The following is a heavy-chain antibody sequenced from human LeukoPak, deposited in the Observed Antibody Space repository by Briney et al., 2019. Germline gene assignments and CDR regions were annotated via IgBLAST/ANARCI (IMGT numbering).Heavy chain of an antibody. D-gene: IGHD1-14*01. CDR1: GYTLTELS. V-gene: IGHV1-24*01. J-gene: IGHJ3*02. CDR3: ATVRSRTRSPFHAFDI. CDR2: FDPEDGET. Sequence: GASVKVSCKVSGYTLTELSMHWVRQAPGKGLEWMGGFDPEDGETIYAQKFQGRVTMTEDTSTDTAYMGLSSLRSEDTAVYYCATVRSRTRSPFHAFDIWGQGTMVTVSS.